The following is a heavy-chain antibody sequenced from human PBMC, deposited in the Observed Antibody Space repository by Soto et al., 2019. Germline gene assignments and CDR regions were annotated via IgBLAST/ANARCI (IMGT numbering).Heavy chain of an antibody. Sequence: EVQLVESGGGLVQPGGSLRLSCAASGFTFSYYEMNWVRQPPGKGLEWISYISSSGVAIHYSDSLKGRFTISRDHAKTSVYLDINSLRAVASAVSYCVECVDTTGLGMEYFAHWGQGTLVTVSS. D-gene: IGHD3-16*01. J-gene: IGHJ1*01. CDR1: GFTFSYYE. V-gene: IGHV3-48*03. CDR2: ISSSGVAI. CDR3: VECVDTTGLGMEYFAH.